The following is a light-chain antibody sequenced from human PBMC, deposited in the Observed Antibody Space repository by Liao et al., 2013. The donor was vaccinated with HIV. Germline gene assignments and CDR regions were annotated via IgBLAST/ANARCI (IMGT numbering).Light chain of an antibody. CDR1: KLGDKY. CDR3: QVWDSSSALYV. CDR2: QDT. V-gene: IGLV3-1*01. Sequence: SYELTQPPSVSVSPGQTASITCSGDKLGDKYACWYQQKPGQSPVLVIYQDTKRPSGIPERFSGSNSGNTATLTISRVEAGDEADYYCQVWDSSSALYVFGTGTKVTVL. J-gene: IGLJ1*01.